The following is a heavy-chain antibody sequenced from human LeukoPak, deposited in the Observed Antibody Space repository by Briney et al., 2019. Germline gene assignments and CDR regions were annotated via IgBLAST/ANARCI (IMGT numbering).Heavy chain of an antibody. J-gene: IGHJ2*01. D-gene: IGHD2-15*01. V-gene: IGHV3-48*02. CDR2: ISTSSSTI. Sequence: GGSLRLSCSASGFTFSTYTMNWVRQAPGKGLEWVSYISTSSSTIYNADSVKGRFSISRDNAKNSLYLQMNSLSDEDTAVYFCARGGSNRLHWYFDLWGRGTLVTVSS. CDR1: GFTFSTYT. CDR3: ARGGSNRLHWYFDL.